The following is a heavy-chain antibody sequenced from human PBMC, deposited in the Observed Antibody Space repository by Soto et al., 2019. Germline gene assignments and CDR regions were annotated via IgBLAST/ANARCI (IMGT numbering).Heavy chain of an antibody. CDR1: SGSIGSSSHY. J-gene: IGHJ6*02. D-gene: IGHD3-10*02. CDR2: IYYSGST. CDR3: ARHQGSVRRGMDV. V-gene: IGHV4-39*01. Sequence: SETLSLTCTVSSGSIGSSSHYWGWIRQPPGKGLEWIGSIYYSGSTYYNPSLKSRVTISVDTSKNQFSLKLSSVTAADTAVYYCARHQGSVRRGMDVWGQGTTVIVSS.